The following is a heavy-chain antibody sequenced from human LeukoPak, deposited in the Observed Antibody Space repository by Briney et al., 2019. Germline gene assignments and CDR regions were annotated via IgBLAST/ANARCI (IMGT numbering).Heavy chain of an antibody. D-gene: IGHD5-12*01. CDR2: MNPNSGNT. V-gene: IGHV1-8*01. Sequence: GASVKVSCKASGYTFTSYDMNWVRQATGQGLEWMGWMNPNSGNTGYAQKFQGRVTTTRNTSISTAYMELSSLRSEDTAVYYCARGTRYSETDYWGQGTLVTVSS. J-gene: IGHJ4*02. CDR3: ARGTRYSETDY. CDR1: GYTFTSYD.